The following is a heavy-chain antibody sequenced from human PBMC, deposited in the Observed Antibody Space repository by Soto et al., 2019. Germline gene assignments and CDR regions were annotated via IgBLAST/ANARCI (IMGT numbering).Heavy chain of an antibody. Sequence: PGGSLRLSCAAAGFSFSNFWMSWVRQVPGKGMEWVANIRQDGSEKYYVDSVKGRFTISRDNAKNSLYLQMKSLRAEDTAMYYCERVKERTTCEDYWGQLTRVTVSS. J-gene: IGHJ4*02. V-gene: IGHV3-7*01. CDR3: ERVKERTTCEDY. CDR2: IRQDGSEK. CDR1: GFSFSNFW.